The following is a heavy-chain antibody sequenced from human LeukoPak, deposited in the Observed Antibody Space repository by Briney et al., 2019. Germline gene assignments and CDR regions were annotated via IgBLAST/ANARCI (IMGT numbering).Heavy chain of an antibody. Sequence: PGGSLRLSCAASGFTFSSNAMTWVRQAPGKGLEWVSGISGSGGNTYYADSVKGRFTISRDNSTNTLYLQMNSLRADDTAVYYCAKGYSYDFGHNVGDYYYYMDVWGKGTTVTVSS. D-gene: IGHD5-18*01. CDR1: GFTFSSNA. CDR2: ISGSGGNT. V-gene: IGHV3-23*01. J-gene: IGHJ6*03. CDR3: AKGYSYDFGHNVGDYYYYMDV.